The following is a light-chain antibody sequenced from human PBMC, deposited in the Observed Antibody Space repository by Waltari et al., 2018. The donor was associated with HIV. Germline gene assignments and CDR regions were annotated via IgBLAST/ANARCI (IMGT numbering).Light chain of an antibody. CDR3: CSYAGSSTWV. V-gene: IGLV2-23*02. CDR1: SSDVVRYHL. CDR2: EVS. J-gene: IGLJ3*02. Sequence: QSALTQPASVSGSPGQSITISCPGTSSDVVRYHLVSWYQQPPGKAPKLMIYEVSQRPSGVSHRFSGSKSGNTASLTISGLQAEDEADYYCCSYAGSSTWVFGGGTKLTVL.